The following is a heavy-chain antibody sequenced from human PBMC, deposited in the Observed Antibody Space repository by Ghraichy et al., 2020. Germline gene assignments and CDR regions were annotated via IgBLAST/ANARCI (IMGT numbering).Heavy chain of an antibody. CDR3: ARPYGDKGY. J-gene: IGHJ4*01. Sequence: SETLSLTCTVSGGSISSSSYYWGWIRQPPGNGLEWIGSIYYSGSTYYNPSLKSRVTISVDTSKNQFSLKLSSVTAADTAVYYCARPYGDKGYWGQGTLVTVSS. CDR1: GGSISSSSYY. CDR2: IYYSGST. D-gene: IGHD4-17*01. V-gene: IGHV4-39*01.